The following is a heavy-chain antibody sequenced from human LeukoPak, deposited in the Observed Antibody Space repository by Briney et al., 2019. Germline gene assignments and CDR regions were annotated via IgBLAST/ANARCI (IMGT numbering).Heavy chain of an antibody. CDR2: MNPNSGNT. V-gene: IGHV1-8*02. J-gene: IGHJ4*02. CDR1: GYTFTSYD. D-gene: IGHD5-18*01. Sequence: ASVKVSCKASGYTFTSYDINWVRQATGQGLEWMGWMNPNSGNTGYAQKFQGRVTMTRNTSISTAYMELSSLRSGDTAVYYCARRGHTYGYVGIDYWGQGTLVTVSS. CDR3: ARRGHTYGYVGIDY.